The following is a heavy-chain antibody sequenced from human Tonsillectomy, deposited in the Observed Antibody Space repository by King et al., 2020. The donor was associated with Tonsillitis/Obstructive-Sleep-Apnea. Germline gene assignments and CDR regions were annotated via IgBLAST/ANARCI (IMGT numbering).Heavy chain of an antibody. CDR3: ARRISGSYWGAFDI. D-gene: IGHD1-26*01. Sequence: QLQESGPGLVKPSETLSLTCTVSGGSISSYYWSWIRQPPGKGLEWIGYIYYSGSTNYNPSLKSRVTISVDTSKNQFSLKLSSVTAADTAVYYCARRISGSYWGAFDIWGQGTMLTVSS. CDR1: GGSISSYY. V-gene: IGHV4-59*01. CDR2: IYYSGST. J-gene: IGHJ3*02.